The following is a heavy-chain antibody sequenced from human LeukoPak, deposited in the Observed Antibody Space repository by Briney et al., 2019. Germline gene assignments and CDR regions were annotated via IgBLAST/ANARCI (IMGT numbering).Heavy chain of an antibody. V-gene: IGHV3-7*05. D-gene: IGHD3-16*02. CDR1: GFTFSSYW. CDR2: IKQDGSEK. J-gene: IGHJ5*02. CDR3: ARGYISPRMNWFDP. Sequence: GSLRLSRAASGFTFSSYWMSWVRQAPGKGLEWVANIKQDGSEKYYVDSLKGRFTISRDNAKNSLHLQMNSLRAEDTAVYYCARGYISPRMNWFDPWGQGTLVTVSS.